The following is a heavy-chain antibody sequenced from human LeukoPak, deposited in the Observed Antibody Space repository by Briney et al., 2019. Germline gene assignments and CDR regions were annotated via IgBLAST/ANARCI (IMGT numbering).Heavy chain of an antibody. V-gene: IGHV1-18*01. CDR2: ISAYNGNT. Sequence: ASVKVSCKASGYTFTSYGISWVRQAPGQGLEWMGWISAYNGNTNYAQKLQGRVTMTTDTSTSTAYMELRSLRSDDTAVYYCARVGVGRGESSSWYFLVDYWGQGTRVTVSS. J-gene: IGHJ4*02. CDR1: GYTFTSYG. D-gene: IGHD6-13*01. CDR3: ARVGVGRGESSSWYFLVDY.